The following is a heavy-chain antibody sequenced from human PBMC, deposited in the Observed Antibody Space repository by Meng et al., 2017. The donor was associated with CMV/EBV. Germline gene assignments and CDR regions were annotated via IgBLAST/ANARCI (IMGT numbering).Heavy chain of an antibody. J-gene: IGHJ4*02. V-gene: IGHV3-66*02. Sequence: LSLTCAASGFTVSSNYMSWVRQAPGKGLEWVSVIYSGGSTYYADSVKGRFTISRDNSKNTLYLQMNSLRAEDTAVYYCARDCSSTSCYTGFDYWGQGTLVTVSS. D-gene: IGHD2-2*02. CDR2: IYSGGST. CDR1: GFTVSSNY. CDR3: ARDCSSTSCYTGFDY.